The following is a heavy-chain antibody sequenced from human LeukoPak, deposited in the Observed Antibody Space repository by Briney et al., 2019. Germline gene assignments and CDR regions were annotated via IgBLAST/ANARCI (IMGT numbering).Heavy chain of an antibody. Sequence: GGSLRLSCAASGFTFSSDWMSWVRQAPGKGLEWVANIKQDGSEKYYVDSVKGRFTISRDNAKNSLYLQMNSLRAEDTAVYYCASFPFHWGQGTLVTVSS. J-gene: IGHJ4*02. CDR1: GFTFSSDW. V-gene: IGHV3-7*01. D-gene: IGHD2-21*01. CDR2: IKQDGSEK. CDR3: ASFPFH.